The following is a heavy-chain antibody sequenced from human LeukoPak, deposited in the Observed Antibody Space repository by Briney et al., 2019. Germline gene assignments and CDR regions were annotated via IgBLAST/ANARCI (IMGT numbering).Heavy chain of an antibody. J-gene: IGHJ4*02. CDR3: ARRRSGSYIDY. Sequence: GESLKISCKGSGYSFTSYWIGWVRQMPGKGLEWMGIIHPSDSDTRYSPSFQGQVTISVDKSINTAYLQWSSLKASDTAMYYCARRRSGSYIDYWGQGTPVTVSS. CDR1: GYSFTSYW. D-gene: IGHD1-26*01. CDR2: IHPSDSDT. V-gene: IGHV5-51*01.